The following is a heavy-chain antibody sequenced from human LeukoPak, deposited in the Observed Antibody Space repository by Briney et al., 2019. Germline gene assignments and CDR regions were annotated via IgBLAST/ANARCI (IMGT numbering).Heavy chain of an antibody. CDR2: ISSNGGST. CDR3: ARGGVTGEFDY. Sequence: PGGSLRLSCAASGFTFSSYAMHWVRQAPGKGLEYVSSISSNGGSTYYADSVKGRFTISRDNSKNTLYLQMDSLRAEDMAVYYCARGGVTGEFDYWGQGTLVTVSS. V-gene: IGHV3-64*02. J-gene: IGHJ4*02. CDR1: GFTFSSYA. D-gene: IGHD7-27*01.